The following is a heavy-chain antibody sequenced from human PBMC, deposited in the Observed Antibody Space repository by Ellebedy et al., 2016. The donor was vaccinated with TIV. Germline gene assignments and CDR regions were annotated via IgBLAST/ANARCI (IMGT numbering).Heavy chain of an antibody. CDR2: INPNSGGT. V-gene: IGHV1-2*02. CDR3: ARDEDALGYCSGGSCSNSGSYYYYGMDV. J-gene: IGHJ6*02. D-gene: IGHD2-15*01. CDR1: GYTFTGYY. Sequence: AASVKVSCKASGYTFTGYYMHWVRQAPGQGLEWMGWINPNSGGTNYAQKFQGRVTMTRDTSISTAYMELSRLRSDDTAVYYCARDEDALGYCSGGSCSNSGSYYYYGMDVWGQGTTVTVSS.